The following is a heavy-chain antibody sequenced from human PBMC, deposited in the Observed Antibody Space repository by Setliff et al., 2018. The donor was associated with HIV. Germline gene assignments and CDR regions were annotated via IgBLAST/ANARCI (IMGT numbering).Heavy chain of an antibody. CDR1: GGSIISYF. CDR3: ARGGTAAAGLFDY. J-gene: IGHJ4*02. V-gene: IGHV4-59*01. D-gene: IGHD6-13*01. Sequence: PSETLSLTGNVSGGSIISYFRSWIRQPPGKGLEWIGYIYYRGSTKYNPSIKSRVTISVDTSKNPFSLRLSSVTAADTVVYFCARGGTAAAGLFDYWGQGTLVTVSS. CDR2: IYYRGST.